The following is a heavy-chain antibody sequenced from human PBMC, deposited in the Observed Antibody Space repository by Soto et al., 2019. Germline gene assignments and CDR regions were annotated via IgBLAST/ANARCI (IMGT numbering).Heavy chain of an antibody. CDR1: GFTFSDYY. CDR2: ISSSGSTI. V-gene: IGHV3-11*01. D-gene: IGHD3-16*02. CDR3: ARDYSPPNYDYVWGSYRSYYFDY. J-gene: IGHJ4*02. Sequence: GGSLRLSCAASGFTFSDYYMSWIRQAPGKGLEWVSYISSSGSTIYYADSVKGRFTISRDNAKNSLYLQMNSLRAEDTAVYYFARDYSPPNYDYVWGSYRSYYFDYWGQGTLVTVSS.